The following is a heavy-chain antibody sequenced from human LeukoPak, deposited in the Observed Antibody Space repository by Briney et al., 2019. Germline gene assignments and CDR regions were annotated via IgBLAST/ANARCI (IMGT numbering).Heavy chain of an antibody. CDR3: ATSPTYYYMDL. V-gene: IGHV3-30-3*01. CDR2: ISYDGINK. Sequence: GESLRLSCEASGFTFSNYVIHWVRQAPGKGLEWLAVISYDGINKYYADSVKGRFTISRDQSKTTVDLQMDSLGGADTAVYYCATSPTYYYMDLWGKGTTVTVSS. CDR1: GFTFSNYV. J-gene: IGHJ6*03.